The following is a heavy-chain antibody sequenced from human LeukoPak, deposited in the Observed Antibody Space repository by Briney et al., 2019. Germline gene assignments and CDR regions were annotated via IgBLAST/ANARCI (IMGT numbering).Heavy chain of an antibody. D-gene: IGHD4-17*01. Sequence: GGSLRLSCAASGFTFGSYSMNWVRQAPGKGLEWVSYIDSSSTTIYYADSVKGRFTISRDNAKNSLYLQMNSLRAEDTAVYYCANLGGDYGDTNYYYYYGMDVWGQGTTVTVSS. CDR2: IDSSSTTI. CDR3: ANLGGDYGDTNYYYYYGMDV. J-gene: IGHJ6*02. CDR1: GFTFGSYS. V-gene: IGHV3-48*01.